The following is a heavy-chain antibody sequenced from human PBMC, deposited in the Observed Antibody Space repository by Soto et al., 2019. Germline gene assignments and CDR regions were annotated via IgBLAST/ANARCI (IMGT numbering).Heavy chain of an antibody. D-gene: IGHD3-9*01. CDR1: GGSFSGHY. CDR3: ARVPTRRYDILSGYVVGGWFDP. J-gene: IGHJ5*02. Sequence: LSLTCAVYGGSFSGHYWSWIRQPPGKDLEWIGEINHSGRTNYNPSLKSRVTISVDTSKNQFSLKLSSVTAADTAVYYCARVPTRRYDILSGYVVGGWFDPWGQGTPVTVSS. CDR2: INHSGRT. V-gene: IGHV4-34*01.